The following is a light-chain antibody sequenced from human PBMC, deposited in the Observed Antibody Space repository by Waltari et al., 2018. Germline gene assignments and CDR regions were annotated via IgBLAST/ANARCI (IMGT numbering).Light chain of an antibody. CDR3: CSYVGSNTYWV. Sequence: QSALTHPRSVSGSPGQSVTISCTGTSNDVGGYNYVSWYQQHPDKAPKLIIYDINKRPSGVPDRFSGSKSGNTASLTISGLQAEDEADYYCCSYVGSNTYWVFGGGTKLTVL. J-gene: IGLJ3*02. CDR1: SNDVGGYNY. V-gene: IGLV2-11*01. CDR2: DIN.